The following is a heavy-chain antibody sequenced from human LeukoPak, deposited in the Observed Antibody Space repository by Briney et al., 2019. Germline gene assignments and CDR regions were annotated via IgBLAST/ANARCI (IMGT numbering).Heavy chain of an antibody. CDR1: GFTVSSNY. J-gene: IGHJ5*02. V-gene: IGHV3-53*01. CDR3: VTRLA. CDR2: IYSGGST. Sequence: GGSLRLSCAASGFTVSSNYMSWVRQAPGKGLDWVSMIYSGGSTNYADSVKGRFTISRDSSKNTLYLRMNSLRAEDTAVYYCVTRLAWGQGTLVTVSS. D-gene: IGHD3-16*01.